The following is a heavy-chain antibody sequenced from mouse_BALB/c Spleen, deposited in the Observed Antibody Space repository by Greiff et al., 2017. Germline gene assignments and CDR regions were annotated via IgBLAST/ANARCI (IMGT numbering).Heavy chain of an antibody. Sequence: VQRVESGPGLVAPSQSLSITCTVSGFSLTSYGVHWVRQPPGKGLEWLGVIWAGGSTNYNSALMSRLSISKDNSKSQVFLKMNSLQTDDTAMYYCARDRDGSRYYYAMDYWGQGTSVTVSS. D-gene: IGHD1-1*01. CDR2: IWAGGST. CDR1: GFSLTSYG. J-gene: IGHJ4*01. V-gene: IGHV2-9*02. CDR3: ARDRDGSRYYYAMDY.